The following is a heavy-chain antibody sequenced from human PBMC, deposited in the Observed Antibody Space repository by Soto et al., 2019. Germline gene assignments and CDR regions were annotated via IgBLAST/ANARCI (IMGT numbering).Heavy chain of an antibody. CDR1: GFTFSSYA. CDR3: TTGLSNGYYNFDY. CDR2: IKGEADGGTT. V-gene: IGHV3-15*01. Sequence: PGGSLRLSCAASGFTFSSYAMSWVRQAPGKGLEWVGRIKGEADGGTTDYAAPVKGRITISRDHSKDTLYLHMNSLKTEDTAVYYCTTGLSNGYYNFDYWGQGTPVTVSS. J-gene: IGHJ4*02. D-gene: IGHD3-22*01.